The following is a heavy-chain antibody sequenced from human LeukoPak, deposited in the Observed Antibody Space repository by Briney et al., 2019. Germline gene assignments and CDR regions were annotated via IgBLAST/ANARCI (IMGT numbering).Heavy chain of an antibody. CDR2: ISAYNGNT. CDR3: AGHSRDYDYVWGSYWAFDI. D-gene: IGHD3-16*01. J-gene: IGHJ3*02. Sequence: GASVKVSCKAFGYTFTSYGISWVRQAPGQGLEWMGWISAYNGNTNYAQKLQSRVTMTTDTSTSTAYMELRSLGSDDTAVYYCAGHSRDYDYVWGSYWAFDIWGQGTVVTVSS. CDR1: GYTFTSYG. V-gene: IGHV1-18*01.